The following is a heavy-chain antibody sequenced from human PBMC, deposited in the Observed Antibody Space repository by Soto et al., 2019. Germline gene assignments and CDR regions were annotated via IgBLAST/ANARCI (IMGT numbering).Heavy chain of an antibody. D-gene: IGHD3-10*01. CDR1: GGPPISNN. CDR2: VYNTGGT. Sequence: VKLQQPAQGLVKPSETLSLTCTASGGPPISNNWGWTRQPPGRGLEWIGYVYNTGGTSYNPTLRSRVTISADTSTKNISLTLSSVTAADTAVYYWVRQGIGPLHGLVDVWGQGTTVSVSS. CDR3: VRQGIGPLHGLVDV. V-gene: IGHV4-59*08. J-gene: IGHJ6*02.